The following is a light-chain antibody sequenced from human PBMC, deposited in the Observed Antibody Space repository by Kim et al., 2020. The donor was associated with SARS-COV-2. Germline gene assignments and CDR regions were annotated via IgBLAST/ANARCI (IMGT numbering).Light chain of an antibody. Sequence: LSPGKGAAHSCRASQSVTGGNFAWYEHKPGQSPRLLSYGASNRANGIPDRFSGRGSGTGFTLTISSREPEDVALDYCQQFGDSVFSFGQGTKLEI. V-gene: IGKV3-20*01. J-gene: IGKJ2*03. CDR2: GAS. CDR3: QQFGDSVFS. CDR1: QSVTGGN.